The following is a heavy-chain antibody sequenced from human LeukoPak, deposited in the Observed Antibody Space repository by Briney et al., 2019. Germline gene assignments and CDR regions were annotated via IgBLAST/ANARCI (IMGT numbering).Heavy chain of an antibody. Sequence: PSETLSLTCAVYGGSFSGYYWSWIRQPPGKGLEWIGEINHSGSTNYNPSLKSRVTISVDTSKNQFSLKLGSVTAADTAVYYCARDARYCSGGSCYGSYYYYYMDVWGKGTTVTVSS. V-gene: IGHV4-34*01. CDR2: INHSGST. CDR1: GGSFSGYY. D-gene: IGHD2-15*01. J-gene: IGHJ6*03. CDR3: ARDARYCSGGSCYGSYYYYYMDV.